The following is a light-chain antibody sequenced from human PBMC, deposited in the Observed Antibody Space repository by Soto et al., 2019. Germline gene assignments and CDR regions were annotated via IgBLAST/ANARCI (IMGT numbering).Light chain of an antibody. CDR3: SLYTSSSTGYV. V-gene: IGLV2-18*01. J-gene: IGLJ1*01. CDR1: SSDVGSYNR. Sequence: QSALTQPPSVSGSPGQSVTISCTGTSSDVGSYNRVSWYQQPPGTAPKLMIYEVSNRPSGVPDRFSGSKSGNTASLTISGLQAEDEADYYCSLYTSSSTGYVFGTGTKVTVL. CDR2: EVS.